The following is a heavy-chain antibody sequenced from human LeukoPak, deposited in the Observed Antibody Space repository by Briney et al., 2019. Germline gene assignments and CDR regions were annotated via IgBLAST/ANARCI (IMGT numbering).Heavy chain of an antibody. J-gene: IGHJ4*02. CDR3: ARDEGSGWYVY. D-gene: IGHD6-19*01. CDR2: IYYSGST. V-gene: IGHV4-59*01. Sequence: PSETLSLTCTVSGGSISSYYWSWIRQPPGKGLEWIGYIYYSGSTNYNPSLKSRVTISVDTSKNQFSLKLSSVTAADTAVYYCARDEGSGWYVYWGQGTLVTVSS. CDR1: GGSISSYY.